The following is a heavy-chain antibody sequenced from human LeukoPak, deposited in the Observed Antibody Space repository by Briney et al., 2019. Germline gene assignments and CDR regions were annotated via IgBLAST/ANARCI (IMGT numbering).Heavy chain of an antibody. CDR1: GFTFSSHS. CDR2: ITSSSDYI. J-gene: IGHJ4*02. CDR3: VRESVYYDSSAYYNVLDY. V-gene: IGHV3-21*01. D-gene: IGHD3-22*01. Sequence: GGSLRLSCAASGFTFSSHSMNWVRQAPGKGLEWVSVITSSSDYIYYADTLRGRFTVSRDNAKNSLYLQLNSLRAEDSAVYDCVRESVYYDSSAYYNVLDYWGQGTLVTVSS.